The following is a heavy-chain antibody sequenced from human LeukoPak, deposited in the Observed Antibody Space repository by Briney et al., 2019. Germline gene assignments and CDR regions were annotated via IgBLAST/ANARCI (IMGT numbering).Heavy chain of an antibody. D-gene: IGHD3-10*01. CDR3: AKNYESGRGVPYGMDV. Sequence: PGGSLRLSCAASGFAFSTYTIHWVRQTPGKGLEWVAVISDDGSNKYFAESVKGRFTISRDNSKNTLYLQMSSLRGEDTAVYYCAKNYESGRGVPYGMDVWGQGTTVTVSS. CDR2: ISDDGSNK. J-gene: IGHJ6*02. CDR1: GFAFSTYT. V-gene: IGHV3-30-3*02.